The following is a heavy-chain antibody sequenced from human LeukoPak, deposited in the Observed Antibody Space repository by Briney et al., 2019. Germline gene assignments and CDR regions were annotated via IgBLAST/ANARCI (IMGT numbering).Heavy chain of an antibody. CDR1: GFTFSDYY. D-gene: IGHD2-21*01. CDR3: TRYGDYPFDY. Sequence: PGGSLRLSCAASGFTFSDYYMSWIRQASGKGLEWVGRIRSKANSYATAYAASVKGRFTISRDDSKNTAYLQMNSLKTEDTAVYYCTRYGDYPFDYWGQGTLVTVSS. J-gene: IGHJ4*02. V-gene: IGHV3-73*01. CDR2: IRSKANSYAT.